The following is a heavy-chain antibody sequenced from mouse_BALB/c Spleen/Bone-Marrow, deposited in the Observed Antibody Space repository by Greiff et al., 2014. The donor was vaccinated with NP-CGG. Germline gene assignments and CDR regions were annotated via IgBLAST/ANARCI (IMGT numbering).Heavy chain of an antibody. CDR1: GFTFSSFG. Sequence: EVQLVESGGGLAQPGGSRKLSCAASGFTFSSFGMHWVRQAPEKGLEWVAYISSGSSTIYYADTMKGRFTISRDNPKNTLFLQRASLRSEDTAMYYCTRSGTLGSMDYWGQGTSVTVSS. CDR3: TRSGTLGSMDY. CDR2: ISSGSSTI. D-gene: IGHD3-3*01. J-gene: IGHJ4*01. V-gene: IGHV5-17*02.